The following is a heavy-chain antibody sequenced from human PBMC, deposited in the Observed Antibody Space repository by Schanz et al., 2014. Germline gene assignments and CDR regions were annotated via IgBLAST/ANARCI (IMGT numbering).Heavy chain of an antibody. CDR2: IYYTGST. D-gene: IGHD5-18*01. J-gene: IGHJ4*02. CDR1: GASIRSSY. Sequence: QVQLQESGPGLVKSSETLSLTCNVSGASIRSSYWNWLRQPPGMGLEWIGHIYYTGSTYYSPSFKSRVTISVDTSKNQFSLKLNSVTAADTAVYFCARDKGLQPFDSWGQGTLVTVSS. CDR3: ARDKGLQPFDS. V-gene: IGHV4-59*01.